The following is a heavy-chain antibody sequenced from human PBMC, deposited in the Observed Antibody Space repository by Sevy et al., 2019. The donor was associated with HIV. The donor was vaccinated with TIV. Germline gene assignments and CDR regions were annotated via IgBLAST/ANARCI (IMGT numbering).Heavy chain of an antibody. CDR2: IKQDGSEK. J-gene: IGHJ6*02. D-gene: IGHD3-3*01. V-gene: IGHV3-7*01. CDR3: ARHVGRGYDFWSGYPYYYYYGMDV. Sequence: GRSLRLSCAASGFTFSSYWLSWVRQAPGKGLEWVANIKQDGSEKYYVDSVKGRFTISRDNAKNSLYLQMNSLRAGDTAVYYCARHVGRGYDFWSGYPYYYYYGMDVWGQGTTVTVSS. CDR1: GFTFSSYW.